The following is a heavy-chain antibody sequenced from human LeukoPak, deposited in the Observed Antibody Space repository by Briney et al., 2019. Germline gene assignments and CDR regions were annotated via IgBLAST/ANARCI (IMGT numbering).Heavy chain of an antibody. CDR1: GFSFSTYS. J-gene: IGHJ4*02. CDR3: ARPRGGGSHDDFDY. CDR2: VSSSASTK. D-gene: IGHD1-26*01. Sequence: GGSLRLSCVASGFSFSTYSMNWVRHAAGKGLEWVSYVSSSASTKYYADSVEGRFTISRDNAKNSLYLQMNSLRAEDSGVYYCARPRGGGSHDDFDYWGQGTLVTVSS. V-gene: IGHV3-48*01.